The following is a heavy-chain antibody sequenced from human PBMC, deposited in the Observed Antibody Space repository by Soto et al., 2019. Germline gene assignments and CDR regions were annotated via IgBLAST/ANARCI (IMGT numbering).Heavy chain of an antibody. V-gene: IGHV4-39*01. CDR1: GGSINTRGYF. CDR3: VYYTDGWYLGGDP. D-gene: IGHD6-19*01. J-gene: IGHJ5*02. Sequence: QLQLQESGPGLVKPSETLSLTCTVSGGSINTRGYFWGWFRQPPGKGLDWIGNVSHNGVPGSHPSLRGRILVAADASRNQFSLAMASVTASELGLYYCVYYTDGWYLGGDPWGQGTMVIVSS. CDR2: VSHNGVP.